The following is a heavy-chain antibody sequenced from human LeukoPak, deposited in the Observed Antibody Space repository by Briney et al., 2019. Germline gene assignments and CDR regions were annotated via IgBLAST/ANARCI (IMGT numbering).Heavy chain of an antibody. Sequence: GGSLRLSCAASGFSVGGYWIHWVRQGPGMGLVWVSRINSDGSSISYADSVKGRFSISRDNAKNTPYLQMNSLRAEDTAVYYCTRGASGYGNFDYWGQGTLVTVSS. J-gene: IGHJ4*02. CDR2: INSDGSSI. CDR1: GFSVGGYW. V-gene: IGHV3-74*01. CDR3: TRGASGYGNFDY. D-gene: IGHD5-12*01.